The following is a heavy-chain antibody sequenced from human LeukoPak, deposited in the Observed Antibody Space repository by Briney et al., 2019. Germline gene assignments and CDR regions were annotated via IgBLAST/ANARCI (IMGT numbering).Heavy chain of an antibody. V-gene: IGHV3-74*01. Sequence: PGGSLRLSCEASGVTFSSHWMHWVRQDPGRGLLWVSRIDSLGNPMGYADFVRGRFIISRDNAKNKLYLEMNSLTEEDTAVYYCARNNWGIDYWGRGALVTVSS. CDR2: IDSLGNPM. J-gene: IGHJ4*02. D-gene: IGHD7-27*01. CDR3: ARNNWGIDY. CDR1: GVTFSSHW.